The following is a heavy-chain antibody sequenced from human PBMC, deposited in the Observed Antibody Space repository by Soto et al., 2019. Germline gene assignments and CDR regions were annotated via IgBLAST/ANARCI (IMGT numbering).Heavy chain of an antibody. CDR3: AGRPFTVTTHFHLWLPDY. D-gene: IGHD4-17*01. J-gene: IGHJ4*02. CDR1: GGTFSSYT. V-gene: IGHV1-69*02. CDR2: IIPILGIA. Sequence: GASVKVSCKASGGTFSSYTISWVRQAPGQGLEWMGRIIPILGIANYAQKFQGRVTITADKSTSTAYMELSSLRSEDTAVYYCAGRPFTVTTHFHLWLPDYRAQGTQDTVSS.